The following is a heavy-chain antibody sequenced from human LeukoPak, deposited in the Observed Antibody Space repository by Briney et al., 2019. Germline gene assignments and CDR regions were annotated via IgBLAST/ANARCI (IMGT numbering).Heavy chain of an antibody. J-gene: IGHJ3*02. V-gene: IGHV5-51*01. CDR3: ATALYTGIYGDALDI. CDR2: MYPGDSET. CDR1: GYSFTNYW. D-gene: IGHD1-26*01. Sequence: PGESLKISCQGSGYSFTNYWIGWVRQMPGKGLEWMGIMYPGDSETRYSPSFQDQVTISADKSISIAYLQWSSLKASDTAMYYCATALYTGIYGDALDIWGQGTMVTVPS.